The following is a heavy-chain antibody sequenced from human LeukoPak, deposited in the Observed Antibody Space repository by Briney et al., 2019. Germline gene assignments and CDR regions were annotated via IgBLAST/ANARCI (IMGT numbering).Heavy chain of an antibody. D-gene: IGHD6-19*01. CDR2: ISSSSSYR. V-gene: IGHV3-21*01. CDR3: ARDPYSSGWKPGYGMDV. CDR1: SFTFSSDS. Sequence: GGSLRLSCAASSFTFSSDSMKWVRQATWNRLDWVSSISSSSSYRDCSDSVKGRFTISRDNAKNSLYLQMNSLRAEDTAVYYCARDPYSSGWKPGYGMDVWGQGTTVSVSS. J-gene: IGHJ6*02.